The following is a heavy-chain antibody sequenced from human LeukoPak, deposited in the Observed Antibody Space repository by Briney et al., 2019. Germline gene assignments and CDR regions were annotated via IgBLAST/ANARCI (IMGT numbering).Heavy chain of an antibody. CDR1: GFNFPIYC. V-gene: IGHV3-66*01. Sequence: PGGSLRLSCKTSGFNFPIYCMTWVRQAPGKGLEWVSVIYSGGSTYYADSVKGRFTISRDNSKNTLYLQMNSLRAEDTAVYYCARGGSGTLNYGDWGQGTLVTVSS. CDR3: ARGGSGTLNYGD. D-gene: IGHD3-16*01. J-gene: IGHJ4*02. CDR2: IYSGGST.